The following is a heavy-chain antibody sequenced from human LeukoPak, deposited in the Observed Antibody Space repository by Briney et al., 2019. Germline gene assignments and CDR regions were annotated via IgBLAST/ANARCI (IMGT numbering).Heavy chain of an antibody. V-gene: IGHV3-30*03. Sequence: GGSLRLSCAASGFIFSNYAMSWVRQAPGKGLEWVAVISFDGSNKYYAESVKGRFTISRDNSKNTVHLQMNSLRPEDTARYYCARIGGADGYNPGGWGQGTLVIVSS. D-gene: IGHD5-24*01. CDR1: GFIFSNYA. CDR3: ARIGGADGYNPGG. J-gene: IGHJ4*02. CDR2: ISFDGSNK.